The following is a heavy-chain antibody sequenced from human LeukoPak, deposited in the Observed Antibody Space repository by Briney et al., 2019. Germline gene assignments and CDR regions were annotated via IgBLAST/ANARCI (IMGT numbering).Heavy chain of an antibody. CDR1: GFTFSSYG. V-gene: IGHV3-30*02. J-gene: IGHJ4*02. CDR2: IRYDGSNK. Sequence: PGGSLRLSCAASGFTFSSYGMHWVCQAPGKGLEWVAFIRYDGSNKNYAESVKGRFTISRGNAKNSLYLQMNSLRAEDMAVYYCARDAIGITTYDSYFENWGQGTLVTVSS. CDR3: ARDAIGITTYDSYFEN. D-gene: IGHD3-22*01.